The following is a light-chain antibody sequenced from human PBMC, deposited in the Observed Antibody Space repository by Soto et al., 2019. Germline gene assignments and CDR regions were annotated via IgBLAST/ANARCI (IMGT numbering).Light chain of an antibody. V-gene: IGKV3-20*01. J-gene: IGKJ1*01. CDR2: AAS. CDR3: QHYRRSPRN. Sequence: EIVLTQSPCTLSLSPGERATLSCRASQSLASTFLAWYQQKPGQAPRLLIYAASSSDTGIPDRFSGSGSGTDFTLTISRLEPEDFAVYYCQHYRRSPRNFGQGTKVEIK. CDR1: QSLASTF.